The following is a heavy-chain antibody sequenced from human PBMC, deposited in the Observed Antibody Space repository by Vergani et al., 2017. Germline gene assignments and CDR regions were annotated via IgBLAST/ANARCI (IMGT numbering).Heavy chain of an antibody. CDR1: GDSITSRLDY. J-gene: IGHJ4*02. CDR3: ASDRRFRGSYFHLGL. V-gene: IGHV4-39*07. Sequence: QLQLQESGPGLVKPSETLSLTCSVSGDSITSRLDYWGWIRQTPGKGLEWIGSMYHSGTTYYNPSLKSRATLSVDTSKNQISLHLTSVTAADSATYYCASDRRFRGSYFHLGLWGQGALVNVSS. CDR2: MYHSGTT. D-gene: IGHD1-26*01.